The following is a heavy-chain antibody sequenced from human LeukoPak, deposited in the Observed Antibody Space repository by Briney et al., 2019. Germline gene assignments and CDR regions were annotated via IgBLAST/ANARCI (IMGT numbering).Heavy chain of an antibody. Sequence: GASVKVSCKASGGTFSSYAISWVRQAPGQGLEWMGGIIPIFGTANYAQKFQGRVTITTDESTSTAYMELSSLRSEDTAVYYCARGYFDWLSYYLDYWGQGTLDTVSS. CDR3: ARGYFDWLSYYLDY. D-gene: IGHD3-9*01. V-gene: IGHV1-69*05. J-gene: IGHJ4*02. CDR1: GGTFSSYA. CDR2: IIPIFGTA.